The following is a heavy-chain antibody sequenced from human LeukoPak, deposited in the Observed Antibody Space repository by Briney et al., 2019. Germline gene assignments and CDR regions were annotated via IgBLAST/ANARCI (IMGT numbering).Heavy chain of an antibody. D-gene: IGHD4-11*01. CDR2: IWYDGSNK. V-gene: IGHV3-33*01. Sequence: PGRSLRLSCAASGFTFSSYGMHWVRQAPGKGLEWVGVIWYDGSNKYYADSVKGRFTISRDNSKNTLYLQMNSLRAEDTAVYYCARDRSYYSNHYGMDVWGQGTTVTVSS. J-gene: IGHJ6*02. CDR1: GFTFSSYG. CDR3: ARDRSYYSNHYGMDV.